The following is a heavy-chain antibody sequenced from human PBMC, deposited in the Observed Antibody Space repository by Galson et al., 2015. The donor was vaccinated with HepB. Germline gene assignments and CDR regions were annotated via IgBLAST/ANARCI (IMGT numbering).Heavy chain of an antibody. CDR2: IYYSGST. D-gene: IGHD1-7*01. J-gene: IGHJ6*03. CDR1: GGSISSYY. CDR3: ARLLAGTTVGYYYYMDV. Sequence: SETLSLTCTVSGGSISSYYWSWIRQPPGKGLEWIGYIYYSGSTNYNPSLKSRVTISVDTSKNQFSLKLSSVTAADTAVYYCARLLAGTTVGYYYYMDVWGKGTTVTVSS. V-gene: IGHV4-59*08.